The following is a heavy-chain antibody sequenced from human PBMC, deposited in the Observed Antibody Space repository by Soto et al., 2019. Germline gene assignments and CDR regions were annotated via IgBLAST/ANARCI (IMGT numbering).Heavy chain of an antibody. D-gene: IGHD2-15*01. J-gene: IGHJ4*02. CDR1: SDSITNYY. V-gene: IGHV4-59*01. CDR3: ARVGGTRGWY. Sequence: QVQLQESGPGLVKPSETLSLTCTVSSDSITNYYWSWIRQSPGKGLEWIGYIHDSGRSNYNPSLKSRVKISVETSKKQFSLKLTSVTAADTAVYYCARVGGTRGWYWGQGTLVTVSS. CDR2: IHDSGRS.